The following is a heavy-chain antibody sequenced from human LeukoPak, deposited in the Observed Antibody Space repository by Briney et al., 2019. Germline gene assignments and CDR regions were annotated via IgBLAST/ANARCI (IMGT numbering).Heavy chain of an antibody. J-gene: IGHJ4*02. CDR1: GYTFTGYY. CDR3: ARAVCSGGSCYFDY. Sequence: ASVKVSCKASGYTFTGYYMHWVRQAPGQGLEWMGWISAYNGNTNYAQKLQGRVTMTTDTSTSTAYMELRSLRSDDTAVYYCARAVCSGGSCYFDYWGQGTLVTVSS. CDR2: ISAYNGNT. V-gene: IGHV1-18*04. D-gene: IGHD2-15*01.